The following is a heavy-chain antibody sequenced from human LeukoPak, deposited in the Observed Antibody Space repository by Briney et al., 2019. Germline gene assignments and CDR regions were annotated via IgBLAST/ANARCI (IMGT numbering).Heavy chain of an antibody. CDR3: ARSDSSGYYYMGGWFDP. CDR2: IYYSGST. D-gene: IGHD3-22*01. Sequence: SETLSLTCTVSGGSINSYYWSWIRQPPGKGLEWIGYIYYSGSTYYNPSLKSRVTISVDTSKNQFSLKLSSVTAADTAVYYCARSDSSGYYYMGGWFDPWGQGTLVTVSS. V-gene: IGHV4-59*12. CDR1: GGSINSYY. J-gene: IGHJ5*02.